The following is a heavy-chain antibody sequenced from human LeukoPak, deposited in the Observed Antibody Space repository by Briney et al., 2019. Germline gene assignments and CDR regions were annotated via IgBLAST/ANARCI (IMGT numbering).Heavy chain of an antibody. J-gene: IGHJ3*02. CDR1: GYTFTGYY. V-gene: IGHV1-2*02. CDR3: ALITMIEVVMNDAFDI. D-gene: IGHD3-22*01. CDR2: INPNSGGT. Sequence: ASVKVSCKASGYTFTGYYMHWVRQAPGQGLEWMGWINPNSGGTNYAQKFQGRVTMTRDTSISTAYMELSRLRSDDTAVYYCALITMIEVVMNDAFDIWGQGTMVTVSS.